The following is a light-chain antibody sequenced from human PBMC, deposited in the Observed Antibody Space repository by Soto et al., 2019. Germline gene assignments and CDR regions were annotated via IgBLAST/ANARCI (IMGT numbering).Light chain of an antibody. CDR3: QQRSNVIT. J-gene: IGKJ5*01. CDR1: QSVSSNY. CDR2: DAS. Sequence: EIVMTQSQATLSVSPGERATLSCRASQSVSSNYLAWYQQKPGQAPRLLIYDASNRATGIPARFSGSGSGTYFTLTICSLEPEDFAVYYCQQRSNVITFGQGTRLEIK. V-gene: IGKV3D-20*02.